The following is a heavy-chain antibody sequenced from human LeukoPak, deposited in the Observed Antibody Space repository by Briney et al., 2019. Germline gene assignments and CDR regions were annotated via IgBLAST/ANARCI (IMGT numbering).Heavy chain of an antibody. CDR2: IYYGGNT. V-gene: IGHV4-59*01. CDR1: GGSISSYY. CDR3: ARNIVGPRQVDY. D-gene: IGHD1-26*01. Sequence: SETLSLTCTVSGGSISSYYWSWIRQPPGKGLEWIGYIYYGGNTNYNPSLKSRVTISVDTSKSQFSLKLSSVTAADTAIYYCARNIVGPRQVDYWGQGTLVTVSS. J-gene: IGHJ4*02.